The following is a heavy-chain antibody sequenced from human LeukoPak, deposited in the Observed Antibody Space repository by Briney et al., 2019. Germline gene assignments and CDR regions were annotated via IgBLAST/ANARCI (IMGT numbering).Heavy chain of an antibody. CDR1: GGSISSGGYY. CDR3: ASTMVRGAQHDY. CDR2: IYYSAST. J-gene: IGHJ4*02. V-gene: IGHV4-31*03. Sequence: SQTLSLTCTVSGGSISSGGYYWSWIRQHPGKGLEWIGYIYYSASTYYNPSLKSRVTISVDTSKNQFSLKLSSVTAADTAVYYCASTMVRGAQHDYWGQGTMVTVSS. D-gene: IGHD3-10*01.